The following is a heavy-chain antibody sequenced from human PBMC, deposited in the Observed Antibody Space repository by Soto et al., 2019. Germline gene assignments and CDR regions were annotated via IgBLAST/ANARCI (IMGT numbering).Heavy chain of an antibody. CDR3: AKDGQWLVIQYYFDY. V-gene: IGHV3-30*18. J-gene: IGHJ4*02. Sequence: GGSLRLSCAASGFTFSSYGMHWARQAPGKGLEWVAVISYDGSNKYYADPVKGRFTISRDNSKNTLYLQMNSLRAEDTAVYYCAKDGQWLVIQYYFDYWGQGTLVTVSS. D-gene: IGHD6-19*01. CDR2: ISYDGSNK. CDR1: GFTFSSYG.